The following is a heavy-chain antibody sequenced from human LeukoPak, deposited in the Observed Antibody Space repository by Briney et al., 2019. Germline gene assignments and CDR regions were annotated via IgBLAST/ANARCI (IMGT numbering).Heavy chain of an antibody. CDR3: ARALYGYFDY. CDR1: GYTFSGYY. CDR2: INPNSGGT. Sequence: ASVKASCKASGYTFSGYYMHWVRQAPGQGLEWMGWINPNSGGTNYAQKFQGRVTMTRDTSISTAYMELSRLRSDDTAVYYCARALYGYFDYWGQGTLVTVSS. D-gene: IGHD3-16*01. V-gene: IGHV1-2*02. J-gene: IGHJ4*02.